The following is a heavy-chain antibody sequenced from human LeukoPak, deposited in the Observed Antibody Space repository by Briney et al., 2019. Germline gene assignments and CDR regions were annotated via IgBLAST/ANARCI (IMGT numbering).Heavy chain of an antibody. CDR3: ARDFIPQQLDNDAFDI. D-gene: IGHD6-13*01. V-gene: IGHV1-69*13. CDR2: IIPIFGTA. CDR1: GGTFSSYA. J-gene: IGHJ3*02. Sequence: SVKVSCKASGGTFSSYAISWGRQAPGQGLEWMGGIIPIFGTANYAQKFQGRVTITADESTSTAYMELSSLRSEDTAVYYCARDFIPQQLDNDAFDIWGQGTMVTVSS.